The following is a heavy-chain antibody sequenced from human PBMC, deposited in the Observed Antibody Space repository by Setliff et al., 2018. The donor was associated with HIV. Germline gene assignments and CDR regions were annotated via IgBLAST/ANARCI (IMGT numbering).Heavy chain of an antibody. CDR3: ARGEHFWSGYYPGPSCDY. V-gene: IGHV3-74*01. Sequence: GESLRLSCAASGFTFSSYWMHWVRQAPGKGLVWVSRINSDGSSTSYADSVKGRFTISRDNAKNTLYLQMNSLRAEDTAVYYCARGEHFWSGYYPGPSCDYWGQGTLVTVSS. J-gene: IGHJ4*02. CDR2: INSDGSST. CDR1: GFTFSSYW. D-gene: IGHD3-3*02.